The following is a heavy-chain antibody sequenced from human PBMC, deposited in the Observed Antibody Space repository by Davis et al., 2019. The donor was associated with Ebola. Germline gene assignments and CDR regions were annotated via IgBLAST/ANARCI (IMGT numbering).Heavy chain of an antibody. Sequence: ASVKVSCKASGYTFTSYDINWVRQAPGQGLEWMGWMNPNFGNTGYAQKFQGRVTMTRNTSITTAYMELSSLRSEDTAVYYCARDVETYSFDYWGQGTLVTVSS. CDR3: ARDVETYSFDY. CDR1: GYTFTSYD. D-gene: IGHD5-24*01. CDR2: MNPNFGNT. V-gene: IGHV1-8*01. J-gene: IGHJ4*02.